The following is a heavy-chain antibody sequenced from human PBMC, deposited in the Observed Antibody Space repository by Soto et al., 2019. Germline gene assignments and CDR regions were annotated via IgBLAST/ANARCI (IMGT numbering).Heavy chain of an antibody. J-gene: IGHJ4*02. D-gene: IGHD1-26*01. CDR3: ARMVGATLVDF. CDR1: GASISSTTSGNW. CDR2: IYHSGST. V-gene: IGHV4-4*02. Sequence: QVQLQESGPGLVRPSGTLSLTCAVSGASISSTTSGNWWSWVRQPPEKGLEWIGEIYHSGSTNYNPSLKSLVTMSLDKSKNQFSLKLTSVTAADTAVYYCARMVGATLVDFWGQGTLVTVSS.